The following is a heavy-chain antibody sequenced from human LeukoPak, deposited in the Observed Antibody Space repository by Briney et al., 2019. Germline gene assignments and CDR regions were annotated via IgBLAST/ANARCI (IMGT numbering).Heavy chain of an antibody. J-gene: IGHJ4*02. D-gene: IGHD3-16*01. V-gene: IGHV4-39*07. CDR2: VYYSGST. CDR1: GGSISSSSYY. CDR3: AREGGGGPDY. Sequence: SETLSLTCTVSGGSISSSSYYWGWNRQPPGKGLEWIGSVYYSGSTYYNPSLKSRVTISVDTSKNQFSLKLSSVTAADTAVYYCAREGGGGPDYWGQGTLVTVSS.